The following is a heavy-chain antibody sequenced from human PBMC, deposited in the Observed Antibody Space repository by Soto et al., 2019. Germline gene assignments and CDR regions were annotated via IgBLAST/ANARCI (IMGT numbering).Heavy chain of an antibody. J-gene: IGHJ6*02. CDR1: GGSISSSSYY. CDR3: ARHGHSGSGSYPSHYYYGMDV. D-gene: IGHD3-10*01. Sequence: QLQLQESGPGLVKPSETLSLTCTVSGGSISSSSYYWGWIRQPPGKGLEWIGSIYYSGSTYYNPSLKSRVTISVDTSKNQFSLKLSSVTAADTAVYYCARHGHSGSGSYPSHYYYGMDVWGQGTTVTVSS. V-gene: IGHV4-39*01. CDR2: IYYSGST.